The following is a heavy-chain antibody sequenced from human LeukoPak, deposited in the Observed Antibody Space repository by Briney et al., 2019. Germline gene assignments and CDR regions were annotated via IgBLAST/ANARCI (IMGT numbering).Heavy chain of an antibody. Sequence: GGSLRLSCSASGFTFSSYAVHWVRQAPGKGLEYVSAISSNGGSTYYADSVKGRFTISRDNSKNTLYLQMSSLRAEDTAVYYCVKDGILAAAGEYFDYWGQGTLVTVSS. CDR3: VKDGILAAAGEYFDY. V-gene: IGHV3-64D*06. D-gene: IGHD6-13*01. CDR2: ISSNGGST. CDR1: GFTFSSYA. J-gene: IGHJ4*02.